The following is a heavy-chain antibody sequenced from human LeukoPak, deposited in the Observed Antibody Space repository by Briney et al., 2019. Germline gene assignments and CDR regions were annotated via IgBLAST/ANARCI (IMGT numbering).Heavy chain of an antibody. V-gene: IGHV3-7*01. D-gene: IGHD5-12*01. CDR1: GFTFSPYW. CDR3: AREHSGYDFPGRDYYYMDV. J-gene: IGHJ6*03. CDR2: IKQDGSEK. Sequence: GGSLRLSCAASGFTFSPYWMSWVRQAPGKGLEWVANIKQDGSEKNYVDSVKGRFTISRDNAKNSLYLQMNSLRAEDTAVYYCAREHSGYDFPGRDYYYMDVWGKGTTVTVSS.